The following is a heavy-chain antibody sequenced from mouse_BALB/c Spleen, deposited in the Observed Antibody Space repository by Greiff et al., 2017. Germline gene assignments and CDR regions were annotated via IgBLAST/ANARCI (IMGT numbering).Heavy chain of an antibody. V-gene: IGHV1S81*02. Sequence: VQLQQPGAELVKPGASVKLSCKASGYTFTSYYMYWVKQRPGQGLEWIGGINPSNGGTNFNEKFKSKATLTVDKSSSTAYMQLSSLTSEDSAVYYCTRRGNYGAWFAYWGQGTLVTVSA. J-gene: IGHJ3*01. CDR1: GYTFTSYY. D-gene: IGHD2-1*01. CDR2: INPSNGGT. CDR3: TRRGNYGAWFAY.